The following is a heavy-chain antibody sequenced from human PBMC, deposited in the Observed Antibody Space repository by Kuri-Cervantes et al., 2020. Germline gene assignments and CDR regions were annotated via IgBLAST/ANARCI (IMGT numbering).Heavy chain of an antibody. J-gene: IGHJ4*02. CDR3: ARAPSYYDILTGYYQPYYFDY. V-gene: IGHV3-7*03. Sequence: LSLTCAASGFTFSSYAMRWVRQAPGKGLEWVANIKQDGSEKYYVDSVKGRFTISRDNAKNSLYLQMDSLRAEDTAVYYCARAPSYYDILTGYYQPYYFDYWGQGTLVTDSS. D-gene: IGHD3-9*01. CDR1: GFTFSSYA. CDR2: IKQDGSEK.